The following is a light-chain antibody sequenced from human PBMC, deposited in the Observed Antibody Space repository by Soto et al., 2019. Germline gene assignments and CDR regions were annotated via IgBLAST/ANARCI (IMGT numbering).Light chain of an antibody. J-gene: IGKJ1*01. CDR2: AAS. CDR1: QSIGSS. CDR3: RQSHGMPWT. V-gene: IGKV1-39*01. Sequence: DIQMTQSPSSLSASVGDRVTISCRASQSIGSSLNWYQQKPRKAPKLLILAASSLQSGVPSRFSGSGSGTDFTLTISSLQPEDFDTYYCRQSHGMPWTFGQGTKVGVK.